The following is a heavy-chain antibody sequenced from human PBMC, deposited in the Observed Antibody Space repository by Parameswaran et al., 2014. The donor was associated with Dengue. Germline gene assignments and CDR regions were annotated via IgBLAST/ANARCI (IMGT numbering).Heavy chain of an antibody. CDR3: AREGARSSSSGAPGELDY. V-gene: IGHV3-11*04. Sequence: VRQAPGKGLEWVSYISSSGSTIYYADSVKGRFTISRDNAKNSLYLQMNSLRAEDTAVYYCAREGARSSSSGAPGELDYWGQGTLVTVSS. CDR2: ISSSGSTI. D-gene: IGHD6-6*01. J-gene: IGHJ4*02.